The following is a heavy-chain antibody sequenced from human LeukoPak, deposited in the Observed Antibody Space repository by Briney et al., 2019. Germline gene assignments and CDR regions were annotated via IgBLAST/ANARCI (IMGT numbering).Heavy chain of an antibody. D-gene: IGHD2-2*01. Sequence: GGSLRLSCAGSGFTVSSNYMSWVRQAPGKGLERVTVIYSGGSTYYADSVKGRFTISRDNSKNTLYLQMNSLRAEDTAVYYCARGPELGYCSSTSCFYFDYSGQGTLVTVSS. V-gene: IGHV3-53*01. J-gene: IGHJ4*02. CDR1: GFTVSSNY. CDR2: IYSGGST. CDR3: ARGPELGYCSSTSCFYFDY.